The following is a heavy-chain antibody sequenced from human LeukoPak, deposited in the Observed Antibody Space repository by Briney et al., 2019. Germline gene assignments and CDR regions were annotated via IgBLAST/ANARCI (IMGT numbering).Heavy chain of an antibody. CDR3: ARYYDMLTGYSGIDY. V-gene: IGHV1-18*01. D-gene: IGHD3-9*01. CDR2: ISAYNGNT. CDR1: GYTFTSYG. J-gene: IGHJ4*02. Sequence: GASVKVSCKASGYTFTSYGISWVRQAPGQGLEWMGWISAYNGNTNYAQKLQGRVTMTTDTSTSTAYMELRSLRSDDTAVYYCARYYDMLTGYSGIDYWGQGTLVTVSS.